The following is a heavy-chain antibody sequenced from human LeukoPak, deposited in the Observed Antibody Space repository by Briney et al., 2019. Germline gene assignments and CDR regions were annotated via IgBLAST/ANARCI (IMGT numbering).Heavy chain of an antibody. J-gene: IGHJ4*02. CDR3: AKDIEVRHYFDY. CDR2: ISGSGGST. Sequence: GGSLRLSCAASGFTFSDHYMDWVRQAPGKGLEWVSAISGSGGSTYYADSVKGRFTISRDNSKNTLYLQMNSLRAEDTAVYYCAKDIEVRHYFDYWGQGTLVTVSS. V-gene: IGHV3-23*01. CDR1: GFTFSDHY. D-gene: IGHD3-16*02.